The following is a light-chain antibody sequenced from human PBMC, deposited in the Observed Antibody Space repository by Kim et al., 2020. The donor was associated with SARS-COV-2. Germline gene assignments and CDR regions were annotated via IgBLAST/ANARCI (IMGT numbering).Light chain of an antibody. Sequence: PGQTARIACGGPNIGSYSVHWYQQKPGQAPVLVISYDSDRPSGIPERFSGSNSGNTVTLIITRVEAGDEADYYCQVWDSNSDHPWVFGGGTKLTVL. CDR3: QVWDSNSDHPWV. V-gene: IGLV3-21*04. CDR1: NIGSYS. J-gene: IGLJ3*02. CDR2: YDS.